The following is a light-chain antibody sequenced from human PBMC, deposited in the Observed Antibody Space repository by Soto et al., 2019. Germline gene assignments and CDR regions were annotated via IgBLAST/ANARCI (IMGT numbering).Light chain of an antibody. V-gene: IGKV1-5*03. CDR3: QQYFSFPHT. CDR1: QNIISW. CDR2: KAS. Sequence: DIQMTQSPSTLSASVGDRVTITCRASQNIISWLAWYQQKPGKAPKLLTYKASSLESGVPSRFSGSGSVTEFTLTINSLQPDDFATYYCQQYFSFPHTFGQGTKLEIK. J-gene: IGKJ2*01.